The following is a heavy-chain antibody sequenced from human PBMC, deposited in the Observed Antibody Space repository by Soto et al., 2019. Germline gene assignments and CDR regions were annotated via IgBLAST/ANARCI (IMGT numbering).Heavy chain of an antibody. Sequence: SETLSLTCAVYGGSFSGYYWSWIRQPPGKGLEWIGEINHSGSTNYNPSLKSRVTISVDTSKNQFSLKLSSVTAADTAVYYCARVITMVRGVILATRTPGKMDVWGQGTTVTVS. V-gene: IGHV4-34*01. CDR2: INHSGST. CDR3: ARVITMVRGVILATRTPGKMDV. J-gene: IGHJ6*02. D-gene: IGHD3-10*01. CDR1: GGSFSGYY.